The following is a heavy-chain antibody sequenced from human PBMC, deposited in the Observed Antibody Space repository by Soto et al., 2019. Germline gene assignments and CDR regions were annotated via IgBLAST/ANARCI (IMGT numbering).Heavy chain of an antibody. V-gene: IGHV4-30-2*01. D-gene: IGHD6-19*01. CDR1: GGSISSGGYS. Sequence: SETLSLTCAVSGGSISSGGYSWSWIRQPPGKGLEWIGYIYHSGSTYYNPSLKSRVTISVDRSKNQFSLKLSSVTAADTAVYYCARTSSGSEYDYWGQGTLVTVS. J-gene: IGHJ4*02. CDR3: ARTSSGSEYDY. CDR2: IYHSGST.